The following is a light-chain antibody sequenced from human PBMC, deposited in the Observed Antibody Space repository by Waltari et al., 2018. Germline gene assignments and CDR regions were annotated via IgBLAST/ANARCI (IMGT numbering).Light chain of an antibody. CDR3: AAWDDSLHGHWV. V-gene: IGLV1-44*01. J-gene: IGLJ3*02. Sequence: QSVLTQPPSASGTPGQRVTISCSGSSSNIGSNLVNWYQQFPGKAPKLLIYRSDQGPPGVPDRFSGSKSGSSASLAINGLQSEDEAAYYCAAWDDSLHGHWVFGGGTKVTVL. CDR1: SSNIGSNL. CDR2: RSD.